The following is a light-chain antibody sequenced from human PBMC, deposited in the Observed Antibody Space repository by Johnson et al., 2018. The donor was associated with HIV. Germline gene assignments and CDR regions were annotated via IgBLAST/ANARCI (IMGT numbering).Light chain of an antibody. CDR2: DNN. CDR3: GTWYSSLSARGYV. CDR1: SSNIGNNY. J-gene: IGLJ1*01. V-gene: IGLV1-51*01. Sequence: QSVLTQPPSVSAAPGQKVTISCSGSSSNIGNNYVSWYQQLPGTAPKLLIFDNNKRPSGIPDRFSGSKSGTSATLGITGLPTGDEADYYCGTWYSSLSARGYVFGTGTKVTVL.